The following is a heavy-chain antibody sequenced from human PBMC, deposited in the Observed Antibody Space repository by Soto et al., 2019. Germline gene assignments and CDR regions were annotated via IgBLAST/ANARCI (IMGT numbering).Heavy chain of an antibody. CDR2: IYHSGST. Sequence: LSLTCAVSGYSISSGYYWGWIRQTPGKGLEWIASIYHSGSTYYNPSLKSRVTISVGTSKNQFSLKLTSVTAADTAVYYCARGAATVTPGWFDPWGQGIMVTVSS. D-gene: IGHD4-17*01. V-gene: IGHV4-38-2*01. J-gene: IGHJ5*02. CDR3: ARGAATVTPGWFDP. CDR1: GYSISSGYY.